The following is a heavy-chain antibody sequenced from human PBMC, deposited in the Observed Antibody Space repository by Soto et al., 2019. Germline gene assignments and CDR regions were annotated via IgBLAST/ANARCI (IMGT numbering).Heavy chain of an antibody. CDR2: INHSGST. CDR1: GGAFRGYY. D-gene: IGHD3-22*01. V-gene: IGHV4-34*01. CDR3: ARSPPYYDSSGYYYTTFDY. J-gene: IGHJ4*02. Sequence: PSETPSPTLAVYGGAFRGYYWGWVRQPPGKGVEWIGEINHSGSTNYNPSLKSRVTISVDTSKNQFSLKLSSVTAADTAVYYCARSPPYYDSSGYYYTTFDYWGQGTLVTVSS.